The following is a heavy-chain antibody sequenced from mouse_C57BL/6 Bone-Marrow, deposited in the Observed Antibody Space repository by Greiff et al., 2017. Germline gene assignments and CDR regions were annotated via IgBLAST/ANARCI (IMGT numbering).Heavy chain of an antibody. CDR3: ARRGRGAWFAY. V-gene: IGHV5-6*01. Sequence: HLVESGGDLVKPGGSLKLSCAASGFTFSSYGMSWVRQTPDKRLEWVATISSGGSYTYYPDSVKGRFTISRDNAKNTLYLQMSSLKSEDTAMYYCARRGRGAWFAYWGQGTLVTVSA. CDR2: ISSGGSYT. CDR1: GFTFSSYG. J-gene: IGHJ3*01.